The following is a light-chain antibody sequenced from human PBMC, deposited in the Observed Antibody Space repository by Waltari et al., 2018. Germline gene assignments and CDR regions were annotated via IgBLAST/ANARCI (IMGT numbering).Light chain of an antibody. CDR2: GIS. Sequence: EIVLTQSPGTLSLSPGERATLSCRASQSVNNNYLAWYQAKPGQAPRLLIYGISLRATGVPDRFSGGGSGTDFTLTISRLEPEDFAVYYCQQYNNWPPWTFGQGTKVEIK. CDR1: QSVNNNY. J-gene: IGKJ1*01. CDR3: QQYNNWPPWT. V-gene: IGKV3-20*01.